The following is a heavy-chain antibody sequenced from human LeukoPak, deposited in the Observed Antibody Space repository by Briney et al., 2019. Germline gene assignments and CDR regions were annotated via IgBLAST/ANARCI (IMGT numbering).Heavy chain of an antibody. J-gene: IGHJ4*02. CDR3: AKGSSSGWPYFFDY. CDR2: ISGGSGSST. Sequence: GSLRLSCAASGFTFSNYAMSWVRQAPGKGLEWSSAISGGSGSSTYYADAVKGRFTISRDNSKTTLYLEMNSLRAEDTAVYYCAKGSSSGWPYFFDYWGQGTLVTVSS. CDR1: GFTFSNYA. D-gene: IGHD6-19*01. V-gene: IGHV3-23*01.